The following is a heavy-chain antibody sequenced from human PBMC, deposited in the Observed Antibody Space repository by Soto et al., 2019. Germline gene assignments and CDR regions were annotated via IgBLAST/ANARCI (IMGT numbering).Heavy chain of an antibody. V-gene: IGHV4-38-2*01. CDR1: GYFMTNGNY. CDR2: IYYTGRT. Sequence: SETLSLTCAVSGYFMTNGNYWGWIRQSPGKGLEWIGSIYYTGRTYYNPSLKSRVTMSVDTSKNQFSLKLTSVTAADTAVYYCARMNYDFWGVFLNWYDPGARGTLVPVSS. CDR3: ARMNYDFWGVFLNWYDP. J-gene: IGHJ5*02. D-gene: IGHD3-3*01.